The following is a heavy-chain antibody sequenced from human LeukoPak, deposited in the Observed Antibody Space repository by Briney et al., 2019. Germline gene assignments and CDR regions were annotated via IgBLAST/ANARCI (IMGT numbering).Heavy chain of an antibody. D-gene: IGHD6-6*01. CDR1: GYTLTELS. CDR2: FDPEDGET. J-gene: IGHJ3*02. Sequence: GASVKVSCKVSGYTLTELSMYWVRQAPGKGLEWMGGFDPEDGETIYAQKFQGRVTMTEDTSTDTAYMELSSLRSEDTAVYYCATDRGILAARTPSDAFDIWGQGTMVTVSS. V-gene: IGHV1-24*01. CDR3: ATDRGILAARTPSDAFDI.